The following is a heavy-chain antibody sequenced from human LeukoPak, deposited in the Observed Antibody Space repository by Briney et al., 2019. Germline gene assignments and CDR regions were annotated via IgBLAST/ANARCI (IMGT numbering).Heavy chain of an antibody. V-gene: IGHV1-46*01. CDR1: GYTFTSYY. Sequence: GASVKVSCKASGYTFTSYYMHWVRQAPGQGLEWMGIINPSGGSTSYAQKFQGRVTMTTDTSTSTAYMELRSLRSDDTAVYYCARVDPGNYYAFDFWGQGTKVTVSS. CDR2: INPSGGST. D-gene: IGHD1-26*01. J-gene: IGHJ3*01. CDR3: ARVDPGNYYAFDF.